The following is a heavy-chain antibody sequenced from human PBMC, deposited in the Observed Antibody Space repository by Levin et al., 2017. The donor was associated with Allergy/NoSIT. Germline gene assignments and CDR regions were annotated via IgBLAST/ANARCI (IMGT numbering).Heavy chain of an antibody. Sequence: GSLRLSCAVYGGSFSGYYWSWIRQPPGKGLEWIGEINHSGSTNYNPSLKSRVTISVDTSKNQFSLKLSSVTAADTAVYYCARQTYSSGKFDPLGQGTLVTVSS. V-gene: IGHV4-34*01. CDR1: GGSFSGYY. D-gene: IGHD6-19*01. CDR2: INHSGST. J-gene: IGHJ5*02. CDR3: ARQTYSSGKFDP.